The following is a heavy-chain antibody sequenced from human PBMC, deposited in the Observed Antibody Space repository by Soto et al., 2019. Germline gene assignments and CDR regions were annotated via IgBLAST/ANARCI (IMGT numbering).Heavy chain of an antibody. J-gene: IGHJ4*02. CDR2: ISAYNGNT. CDR1: GYTFTSYG. Sequence: ASVKVSCKASGYTFTSYGISWVRQAPGQGLEWMGWISAYNGNTNYAQKLQGRVTMTTDTSTSTAYMELRSLRSDDTAVYYCAVHPGGIAVAGTLDYWGQGTLVTVSS. V-gene: IGHV1-18*01. D-gene: IGHD6-19*01. CDR3: AVHPGGIAVAGTLDY.